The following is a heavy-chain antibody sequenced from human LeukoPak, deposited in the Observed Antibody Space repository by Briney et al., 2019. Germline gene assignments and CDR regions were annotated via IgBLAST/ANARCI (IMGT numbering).Heavy chain of an antibody. J-gene: IGHJ4*02. V-gene: IGHV4-59*01. D-gene: IGHD5-24*01. CDR1: GGSISNYY. CDR3: ARDGYNSFDS. Sequence: NPSETLSLTCTVSGGSISNYYRSWIRQPPGKGLEWIGYVYYSGSTTYNPSLKSRVTISVDTSKNQFSLKLSSVTAADTAVYYCARDGYNSFDSWGQGTLVTVSS. CDR2: VYYSGST.